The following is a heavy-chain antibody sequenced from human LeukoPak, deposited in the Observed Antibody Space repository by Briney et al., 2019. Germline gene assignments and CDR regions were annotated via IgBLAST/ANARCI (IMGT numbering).Heavy chain of an antibody. Sequence: GGSLRLSCAASGFIPSSYGIHWVRQAPGKGLEWVAVISHDGTNKYYADSVKGRFTISRDNSKNTLFLQINSLRPEDTAVYYCASSRGSWPDYFDYWGQGTLVTVSS. CDR3: ASSRGSWPDYFDY. CDR2: ISHDGTNK. V-gene: IGHV3-30*03. J-gene: IGHJ4*02. CDR1: GFIPSSYG. D-gene: IGHD6-13*01.